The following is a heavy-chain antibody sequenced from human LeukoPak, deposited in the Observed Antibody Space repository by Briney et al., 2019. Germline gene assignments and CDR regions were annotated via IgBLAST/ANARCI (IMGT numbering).Heavy chain of an antibody. V-gene: IGHV3-21*06. CDR1: GLTFSTSG. D-gene: IGHD1-14*01. Sequence: GGSLRLSCTASGLTFSTSGFNWVRQAPGKGLEWVASIGPTGSDRYHADSIKGRFTISRDNANNFLYLQMNSLRAEDTAVYYCATETNGRHYDYWGQGTLLTVPS. CDR3: ATETNGRHYDY. CDR2: IGPTGSDR. J-gene: IGHJ4*02.